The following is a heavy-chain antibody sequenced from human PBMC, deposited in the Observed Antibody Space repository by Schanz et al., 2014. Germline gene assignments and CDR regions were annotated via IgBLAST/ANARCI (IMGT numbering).Heavy chain of an antibody. V-gene: IGHV1-18*01. J-gene: IGHJ4*02. Sequence: QVQLVQSGAEVKKPGASVKVSCKASGYTFTSYGISWERQAPGQGLEWMGWISAYKGNTKYPQKLQGRVTMTTDTSTNTAYMELRSLRSDDTAVYYCARSAGRDCWSGYYTRFDYWGQGTLVTVSS. CDR1: GYTFTSYG. D-gene: IGHD3-3*01. CDR2: ISAYKGNT. CDR3: ARSAGRDCWSGYYTRFDY.